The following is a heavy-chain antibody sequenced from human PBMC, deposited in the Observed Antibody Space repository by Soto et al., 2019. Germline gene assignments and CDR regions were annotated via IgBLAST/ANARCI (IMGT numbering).Heavy chain of an antibody. D-gene: IGHD2-2*01. J-gene: IGHJ5*02. CDR1: GFDFSVYW. CDR2: IKFDGSEK. V-gene: IGHV3-7*03. CDR3: VKDGGYCSSATCYSPRNHYFDA. Sequence: PGGSLRLSCAASGFDFSVYWMSWVRQAPGKGPEWVANIKFDGSEKQYVDSVKGRFTISRDNVRNSVFLQMNSLRAGDTAVYYCVKDGGYCSSATCYSPRNHYFDAWGQGTLVTV.